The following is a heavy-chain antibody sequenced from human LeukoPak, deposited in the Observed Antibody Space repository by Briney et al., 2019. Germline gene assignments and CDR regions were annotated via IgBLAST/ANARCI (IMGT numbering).Heavy chain of an antibody. Sequence: PSQTLSLTCAVSGGSISSGGYSWSWIRQPPGKGLEWIGYIYHSGSTYYNPSLKSRVTISVDRSKNQFSLKLSSVTAEDTAVYYCATAVPWVYHCSGGSCYGPFDYWGQGTLVTVSS. CDR1: GGSISSGGYS. J-gene: IGHJ4*02. V-gene: IGHV4-30-2*01. CDR3: ATAVPWVYHCSGGSCYGPFDY. D-gene: IGHD2-15*01. CDR2: IYHSGST.